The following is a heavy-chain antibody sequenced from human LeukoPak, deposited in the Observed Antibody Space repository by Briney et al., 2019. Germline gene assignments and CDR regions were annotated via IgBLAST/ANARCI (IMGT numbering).Heavy chain of an antibody. V-gene: IGHV4-59*01. J-gene: IGHJ4*02. Sequence: KPSEPLSLTCPALXSPFSCFYWSWIRQPPGRGLEWHGYISYSGNNKYNPSLKSRATISVDTSKNQFSLKLNSVTAADTAVYYCARDYGGEFDYWGQGTLVTVSS. CDR1: XSPFSCFY. CDR2: ISYSGNN. D-gene: IGHD4-23*01. CDR3: ARDYGGEFDY.